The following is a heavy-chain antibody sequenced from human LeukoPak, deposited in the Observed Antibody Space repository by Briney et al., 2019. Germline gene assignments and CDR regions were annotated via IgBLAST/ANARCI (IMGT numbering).Heavy chain of an antibody. CDR3: ARNIGYSSSWYRNYYYYMDV. J-gene: IGHJ6*03. D-gene: IGHD6-13*01. Sequence: GASVKVSCKASGYTFTSYDINWVRQATGQGLEWMGWMNPNSGNTGYAQKFQGRVTITRNTSISTAYMELSSLRSEDTAVYYCARNIGYSSSWYRNYYYYMDVWGKGTTVTVSS. CDR1: GYTFTSYD. V-gene: IGHV1-8*03. CDR2: MNPNSGNT.